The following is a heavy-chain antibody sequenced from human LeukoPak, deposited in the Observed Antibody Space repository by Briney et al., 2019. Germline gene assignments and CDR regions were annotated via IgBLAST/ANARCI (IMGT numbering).Heavy chain of an antibody. V-gene: IGHV1-46*01. CDR3: ARGTYYYDSSGLRYLDY. CDR2: INPSGGST. D-gene: IGHD3-22*01. CDR1: GYTFTSYY. J-gene: IGHJ4*02. Sequence: ASVKVSCKASGYTFTSYYMHWVRQAPGQGLEWMEIINPSGGSTSYAQKFQGRVTMTRDTSTSTVYMELSSLRSEDTAVYYCARGTYYYDSSGLRYLDYWGQGTLVTVSS.